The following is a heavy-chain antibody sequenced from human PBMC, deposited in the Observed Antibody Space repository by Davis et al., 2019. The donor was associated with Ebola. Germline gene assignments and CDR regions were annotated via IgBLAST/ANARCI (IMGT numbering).Heavy chain of an antibody. CDR1: GFTFSDYY. V-gene: IGHV3-11*06. D-gene: IGHD3-22*01. J-gene: IGHJ4*02. CDR3: ASHDSSGYPFDY. CDR2: ISSSSSYT. Sequence: GESLKISCAASGFTFSDYYMSWIRQAPGKGLEWVSYISSSSSYTNYADSVKGRFTICRDNAKNSLYLQMNSLRAEDTAVYYCASHDSSGYPFDYWGQGTLVTVSS.